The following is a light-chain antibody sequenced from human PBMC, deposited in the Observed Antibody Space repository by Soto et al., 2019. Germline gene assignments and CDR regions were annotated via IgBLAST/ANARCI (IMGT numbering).Light chain of an antibody. V-gene: IGKV3-20*01. Sequence: CSASQSVRSRYLAWYQQKPGQAPRLLIYGASSRETGIPYRFSGRWSESGFTVTTIYLDPCAVAGYNFDQDGRSSATFGQGTKVDIK. CDR2: GAS. CDR1: QSVRSRY. J-gene: IGKJ1*01. CDR3: DQDGRSSAT.